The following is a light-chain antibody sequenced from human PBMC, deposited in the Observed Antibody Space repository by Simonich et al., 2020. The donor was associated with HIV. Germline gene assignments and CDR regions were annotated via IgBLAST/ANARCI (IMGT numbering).Light chain of an antibody. J-gene: IGKJ1*01. Sequence: DIQMTQSPSSLSASVGDRVTITCRASQGISNSLAWYQQKSGKAPKLLLYAASILESGVPSRFSGSGSGTDYTLTISTLQPEDFATYYCQQYYSTPQFGQGTKVEIK. CDR3: QQYYSTPQ. CDR1: QGISNS. V-gene: IGKV1-NL1*01. CDR2: AAS.